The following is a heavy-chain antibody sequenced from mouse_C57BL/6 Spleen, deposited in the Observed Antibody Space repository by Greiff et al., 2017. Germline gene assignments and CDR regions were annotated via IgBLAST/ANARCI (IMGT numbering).Heavy chain of an antibody. V-gene: IGHV1-82*01. Sequence: QVQLQQSGPELVKPGASVKISCKASGYAFSSSWMNWVKQRPGKGLEWIGRIYPGDGDTNYNGKFKGKATLTADKSSSTAYMQLSSLTSEDSAVYFCARSGGSSYDAMDYWGQGTSVTVSS. CDR1: GYAFSSSW. J-gene: IGHJ4*01. D-gene: IGHD1-1*01. CDR3: ARSGGSSYDAMDY. CDR2: IYPGDGDT.